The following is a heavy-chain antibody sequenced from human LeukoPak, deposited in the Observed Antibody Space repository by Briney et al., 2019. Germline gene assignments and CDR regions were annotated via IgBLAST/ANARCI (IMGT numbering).Heavy chain of an antibody. CDR2: IYDSGSP. D-gene: IGHD3-22*01. CDR1: VGSITSYY. Sequence: KPSENLSRTGTFSVGSITSYYWSWIREQPGKTLHSIGYIYDSGSPNYNPSLKNRVTISVDTSKNQFSLKLSSVTAADPAVYNCVRGQSHYYDSSGYPDYFDYWGQGTLVTVSS. J-gene: IGHJ4*02. CDR3: VRGQSHYYDSSGYPDYFDY. V-gene: IGHV4-59*01.